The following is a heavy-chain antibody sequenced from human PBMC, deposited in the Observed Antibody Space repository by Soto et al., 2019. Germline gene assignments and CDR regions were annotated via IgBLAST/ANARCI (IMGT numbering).Heavy chain of an antibody. Sequence: GGSLRLSCAASGFTFRSYAMSWVRQAPGKGLEWVSAISGSGGSTYYADSVKGRFTISRDNSKNMLYLQMNSLRAEDTAVYYCAKRGDFDWLFSPAFDYWGQGTLVTVSS. J-gene: IGHJ4*02. V-gene: IGHV3-23*01. D-gene: IGHD3-9*01. CDR2: ISGSGGST. CDR1: GFTFRSYA. CDR3: AKRGDFDWLFSPAFDY.